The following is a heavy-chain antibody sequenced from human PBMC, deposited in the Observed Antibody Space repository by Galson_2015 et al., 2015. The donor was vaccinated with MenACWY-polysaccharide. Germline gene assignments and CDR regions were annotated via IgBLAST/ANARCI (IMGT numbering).Heavy chain of an antibody. Sequence: SVKVSCKASGCTFTNYDVNWVRQAPGQGLEWMGWMNPNSGNTGYAQKFQGRVTMTRNTSINTAYMELSSLKFEDTAMYYCARGLGMSAAATGRSRWFDPWGQGTLVTVSS. J-gene: IGHJ5*02. D-gene: IGHD6-13*01. V-gene: IGHV1-8*01. CDR3: ARGLGMSAAATGRSRWFDP. CDR1: GCTFTNYD. CDR2: MNPNSGNT.